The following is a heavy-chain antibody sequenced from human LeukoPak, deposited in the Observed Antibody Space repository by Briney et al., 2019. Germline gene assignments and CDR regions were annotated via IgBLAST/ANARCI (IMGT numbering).Heavy chain of an antibody. Sequence: GGSLRLSCAAFGFTFDDYAMHWVRQAPGKGLEWVSLISGDGGSTYYADSVKGRFTISRDNSKNSLYLQMNSLRTEDTALYYCAKDTRIAAAGAFDYWGQGTLVTVSS. D-gene: IGHD6-13*01. CDR2: ISGDGGST. CDR3: AKDTRIAAAGAFDY. CDR1: GFTFDDYA. J-gene: IGHJ4*02. V-gene: IGHV3-43*02.